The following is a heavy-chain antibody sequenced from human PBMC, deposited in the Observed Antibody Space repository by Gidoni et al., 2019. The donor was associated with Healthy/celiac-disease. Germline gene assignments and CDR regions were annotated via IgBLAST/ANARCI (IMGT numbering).Heavy chain of an antibody. CDR2: ISYDGSNK. CDR1: GFTFSSYA. V-gene: IGHV3-30-3*01. Sequence: QVQLVESGGGVVQPGRSLRLSCADSGFTFSSYAMHWVRQAPGKGLEWVAVISYDGSNKYYADSVKGRFTISRDNSKNTLYLQMNSLRAEDTAVYYCARRDYYFDYWGQGTLVTVSS. CDR3: ARRDYYFDY. J-gene: IGHJ4*02.